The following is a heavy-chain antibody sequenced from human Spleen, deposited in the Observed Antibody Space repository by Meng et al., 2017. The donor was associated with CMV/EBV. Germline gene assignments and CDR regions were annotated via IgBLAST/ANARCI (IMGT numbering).Heavy chain of an antibody. Sequence: GESLKISCKGSGYSFTSYWIAWVRQMPGKGLEWMGIIYPGDSDTRYSPSFQGQVTISADKSISTAYLHWSSLKASDTAMYYCARLKGGRFLEWLQKYYYYYGMDVWGQGTTVTVSS. J-gene: IGHJ6*02. CDR2: IYPGDSDT. D-gene: IGHD3-3*01. CDR3: ARLKGGRFLEWLQKYYYYYGMDV. CDR1: GYSFTSYW. V-gene: IGHV5-51*01.